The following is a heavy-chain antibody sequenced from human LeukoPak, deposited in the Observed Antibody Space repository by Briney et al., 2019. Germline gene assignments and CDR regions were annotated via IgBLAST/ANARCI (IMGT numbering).Heavy chain of an antibody. CDR1: GGSISSGSYY. V-gene: IGHV4-61*02. CDR3: ARARTLNYDFWSGYYRGYAFDI. CDR2: IYISGST. Sequence: SQTLSLTCTVSGGSISSGSYYWSWIRQPAGKGLEWIGRIYISGSTNYNPSLKSRVTISVDTSKNQFSLKLSSVTAADTAVYYCARARTLNYDFWSGYYRGYAFDIWGQGTMVTVSS. D-gene: IGHD3-3*01. J-gene: IGHJ3*02.